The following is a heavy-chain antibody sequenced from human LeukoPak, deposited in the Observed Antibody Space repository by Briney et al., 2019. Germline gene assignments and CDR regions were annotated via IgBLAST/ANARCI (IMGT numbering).Heavy chain of an antibody. V-gene: IGHV3-53*01. J-gene: IGHJ4*02. D-gene: IGHD4/OR15-4a*01. CDR2: IYSSVT. CDR3: ARRAGAYSHPYDY. Sequence: GGSLRLSCAATGFTVSSNSMSWVRQAPGKGLEWVSFIYSSVTHYSDSVKGRFTISRDNSKNTLYLQMNSLRAEGTAVYYCARRAGAYSHPYDYWGQGTLVTVSS. CDR1: GFTVSSNS.